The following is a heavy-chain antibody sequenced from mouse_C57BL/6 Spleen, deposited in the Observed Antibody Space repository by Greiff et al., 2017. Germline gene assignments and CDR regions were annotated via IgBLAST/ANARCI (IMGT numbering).Heavy chain of an antibody. V-gene: IGHV14-2*01. J-gene: IGHJ3*01. Sequence: VQLKQSGAELVKPGASVKLSCTASGFNIKDYYMHWVKQRTEQGLEWIGRIDPEDGETKYAPKFQGKATITADTSSNTAYLQLSSLTSEDTAVYYCASSYYSNLWFAYWGQGTLVTVSA. CDR2: IDPEDGET. D-gene: IGHD2-5*01. CDR1: GFNIKDYY. CDR3: ASSYYSNLWFAY.